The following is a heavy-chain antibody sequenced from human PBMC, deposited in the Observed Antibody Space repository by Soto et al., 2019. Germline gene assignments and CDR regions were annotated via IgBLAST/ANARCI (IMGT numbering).Heavy chain of an antibody. CDR2: INDQGGSP. V-gene: IGHV3-74*01. D-gene: IGHD4-4*01. CDR1: GFTFSNYW. Sequence: GGSLRLSCAASGFTFSNYWMHWVRQAPGKGLVWISRINDQGGSPTYADSVKGRFTISRDNVKNTLYLQMSSLRAEDTAVYYCATLHYSNYYYYGMDVWGQGTTVTVSS. J-gene: IGHJ6*02. CDR3: ATLHYSNYYYYGMDV.